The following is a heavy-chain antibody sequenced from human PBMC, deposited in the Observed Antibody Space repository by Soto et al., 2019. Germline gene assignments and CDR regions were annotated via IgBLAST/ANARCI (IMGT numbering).Heavy chain of an antibody. CDR3: ASGNTWGAILAS. CDR2: IYFSGST. J-gene: IGHJ4*02. V-gene: IGHV4-31*02. CDR1: GFTFSDYY. D-gene: IGHD3-16*01. Sequence: QVQLVESGGGLVKPGGSLRLSCAASGFTFSDYYMSWIRQAPGKGLEWIGYIYFSGSTYYNPSLESRVTISLDASQNQFSLKLNSVVAADTAVYFCASGNTWGAILASWGQGTLVTVS.